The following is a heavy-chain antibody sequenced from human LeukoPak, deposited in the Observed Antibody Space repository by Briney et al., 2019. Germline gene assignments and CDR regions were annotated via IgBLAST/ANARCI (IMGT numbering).Heavy chain of an antibody. J-gene: IGHJ4*02. V-gene: IGHV3-49*04. CDR2: IRSRAYDGTT. CDR1: EVTLGDYP. CDR3: GYGSTGFFTLSY. D-gene: IGHD3-22*01. Sequence: GGSLRLSCTASEVTLGDYPLTWVRQAPGKGLEWVGFIRSRAYDGTTKYAASVRGRFTISRDDSKNIAYLQMISLKIEDTAVYYCGYGSTGFFTLSYWGPGTLVTVSS.